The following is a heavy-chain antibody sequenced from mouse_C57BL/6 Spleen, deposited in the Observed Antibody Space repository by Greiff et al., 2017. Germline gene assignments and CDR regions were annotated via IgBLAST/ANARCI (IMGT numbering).Heavy chain of an antibody. D-gene: IGHD1-1*01. V-gene: IGHV7-3*01. CDR3: ARYRDYGSKRYYAMDY. Sequence: EVQVVESGGGLVQPGGSLSLSCAASGFTFTDYYMSWVRQPPGKALEWLGFIRNKANGYTTEYSASVKGRFTISRDNSQSILYLQMNALRAEDSATYYCARYRDYGSKRYYAMDYWGQGTSVTVSS. J-gene: IGHJ4*01. CDR2: IRNKANGYTT. CDR1: GFTFTDYY.